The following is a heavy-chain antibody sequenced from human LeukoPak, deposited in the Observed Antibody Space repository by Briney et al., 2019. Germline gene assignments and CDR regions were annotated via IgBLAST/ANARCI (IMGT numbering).Heavy chain of an antibody. CDR1: GFTVSSNY. CDR3: ATGKNYGMDV. Sequence: TGGSLRLSCAASGFTVSSNYMNWVRQAPGKGLEWVSVIYSGGTTYYGDSVKGRFTISRDNAKNTLYLQMNSLRAEDTAVYLCATGKNYGMDVWGQGTTVTVSS. V-gene: IGHV3-66*01. J-gene: IGHJ6*02. CDR2: IYSGGTT.